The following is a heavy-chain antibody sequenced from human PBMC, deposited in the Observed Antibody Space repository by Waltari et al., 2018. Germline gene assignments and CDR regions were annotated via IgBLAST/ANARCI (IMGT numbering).Heavy chain of an antibody. CDR3: ARDWYDY. CDR1: GFNFSRYA. V-gene: IGHV3-23*01. Sequence: EVQLLESGGSLAQPGGSLRLSCAASGFNFSRYAMRWVRQAPGMGLEWVSTIGDSGASTFYADSVKGRFTISRDNSKNTLFLQMNSLRAEDTAVYNCARDWYDYWGQGTLVTVSS. CDR2: IGDSGAST. J-gene: IGHJ4*02. D-gene: IGHD2-15*01.